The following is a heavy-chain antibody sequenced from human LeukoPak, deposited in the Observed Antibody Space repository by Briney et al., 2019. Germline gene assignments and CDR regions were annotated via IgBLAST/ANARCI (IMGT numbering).Heavy chain of an antibody. V-gene: IGHV7-4-1*02. Sequence: ASVKVSCKASGYSFTTYGIHWVRQAPGQGLEWMGWINTNTGSPTYAQGFTGRFVISLDTAVSTAYLQVSSLKAEDTAVYYRARVEFAIAAAGGYFDQWGQGSLVSVSS. CDR2: INTNTGSP. D-gene: IGHD6-13*01. J-gene: IGHJ4*02. CDR1: GYSFTTYG. CDR3: ARVEFAIAAAGGYFDQ.